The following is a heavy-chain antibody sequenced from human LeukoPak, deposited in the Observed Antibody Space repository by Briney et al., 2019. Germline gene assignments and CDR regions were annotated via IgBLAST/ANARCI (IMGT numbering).Heavy chain of an antibody. Sequence: ASVKVSCKASGYTFTSYYMHWVRQAPGQGLEWMGIINPSGGSTSYAQKFQGRVTMTRDTSTSTVYMELGSLRSEDTAVYYCASIAAAEQNFDYWGQGTLVTVSS. CDR1: GYTFTSYY. CDR2: INPSGGST. V-gene: IGHV1-46*01. J-gene: IGHJ4*02. CDR3: ASIAAAEQNFDY. D-gene: IGHD6-13*01.